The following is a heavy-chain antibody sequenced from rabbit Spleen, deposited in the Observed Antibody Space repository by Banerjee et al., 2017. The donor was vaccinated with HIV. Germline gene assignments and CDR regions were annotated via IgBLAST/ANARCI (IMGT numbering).Heavy chain of an antibody. CDR3: VREVAARFSL. D-gene: IGHD4-1*01. J-gene: IGHJ4*01. CDR2: IDPIFGIT. CDR1: GFTLSSYY. V-gene: IGHV1S7*01. Sequence: QLVESGGGLFQPGASLKLSCNASGFTLSSYYMNWVRQTPGKGLGWIGYIDPIFGITYFPSRLNGRFTFSSVNAQNTLFLQPNSLTAADTATYFCVREVAARFSLWGQGNLVTVS.